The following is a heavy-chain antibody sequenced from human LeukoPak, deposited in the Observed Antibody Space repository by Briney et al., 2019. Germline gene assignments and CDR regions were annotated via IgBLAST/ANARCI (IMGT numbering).Heavy chain of an antibody. CDR2: IHDSGST. D-gene: IGHD1-26*01. CDR3: ARDSGTYSRSFDY. J-gene: IGHJ4*02. Sequence: SETLSLTCVVSGDSISSGGYSWSWIRQTPGKGLEWIAYIHDSGSTYNNPSLKSRLSISIDTSKNQFSLKLSSVTAADTAVYYCARDSGTYSRSFDYWGQGTLVTVSS. V-gene: IGHV4-30-4*07. CDR1: GDSISSGGYS.